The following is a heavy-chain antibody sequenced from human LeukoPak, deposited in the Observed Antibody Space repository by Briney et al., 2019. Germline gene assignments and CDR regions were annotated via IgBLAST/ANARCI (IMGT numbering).Heavy chain of an antibody. J-gene: IGHJ6*02. CDR2: INHNGNVN. CDR1: GFTFSSYW. V-gene: IGHV3-7*01. Sequence: GGSLRLSCAASGFTFSSYWMNWARQAPGKGLEWVASINHNGNVNYYVDSVKGRFTISRDNAKNSLHLQMSNLRAEDTAVYYCARVGAYGMDVWGQGTTVTVSS. CDR3: ARVGAYGMDV. D-gene: IGHD3-16*01.